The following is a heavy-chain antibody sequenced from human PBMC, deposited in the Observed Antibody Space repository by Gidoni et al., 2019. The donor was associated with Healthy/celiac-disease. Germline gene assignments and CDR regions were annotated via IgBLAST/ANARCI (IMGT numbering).Heavy chain of an antibody. J-gene: IGHJ6*02. CDR2: INSDGSST. CDR3: ARGDSSWYLGYYYYGMDV. Sequence: EVQLVESGGGLVQPGGSLRLSCAASGFTFSSYWMHWVRQAPGKGLVWVSRINSDGSSTSYAVSVKGRFTISRDNAKNTLYLQMNSLRAEDTAVYYCARGDSSWYLGYYYYGMDVWGQGTTVTVSS. D-gene: IGHD6-13*01. CDR1: GFTFSSYW. V-gene: IGHV3-74*01.